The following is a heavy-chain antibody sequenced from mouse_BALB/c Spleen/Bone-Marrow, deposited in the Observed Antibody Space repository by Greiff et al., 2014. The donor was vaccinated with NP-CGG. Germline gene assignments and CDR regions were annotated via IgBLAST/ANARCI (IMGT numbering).Heavy chain of an antibody. CDR3: ARSYYGSSYYFDY. CDR1: GFTFSSFG. Sequence: EVHLVESGGGLAQPGGSRKLSCAASGFTFSSFGMHWVRQAPEKGLEWVAYISSGSSTIYYADTVKGRFTISRDNPKNTLFLQMTSLRSEDTAMYYCARSYYGSSYYFDYWGQGTTLTVSS. CDR2: ISSGSSTI. J-gene: IGHJ2*01. D-gene: IGHD1-1*01. V-gene: IGHV5-17*02.